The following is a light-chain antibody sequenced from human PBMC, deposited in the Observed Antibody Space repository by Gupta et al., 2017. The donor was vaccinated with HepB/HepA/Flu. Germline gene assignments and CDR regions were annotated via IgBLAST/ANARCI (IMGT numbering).Light chain of an antibody. CDR1: RSDVGSYNL. CDR3: CSYASTTVV. Sequence: QSALTQPASVSGSPGQSITISCTGTRSDVGSYNLVYWYQQHPGKAPKLMIYEVNKWTSGVYKRFSGSKSGNTASRTRSGLQAEDEADYYCCSYASTTVVFGGGTKLTGL. CDR2: EVN. J-gene: IGLJ2*01. V-gene: IGLV2-23*02.